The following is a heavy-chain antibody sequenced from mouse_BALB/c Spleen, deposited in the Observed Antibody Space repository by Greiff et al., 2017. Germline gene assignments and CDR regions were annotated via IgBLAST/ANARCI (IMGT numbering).Heavy chain of an antibody. J-gene: IGHJ3*01. CDR1: GFTFSSYG. Sequence: EVKVEESGGGLVKPGGSLKLSCAASGFTFSSYGMSWVRQTPDKRLEWVATISSGGSYTYYPDSVKGRFTISRDNAKNTLYLQMSSLKSEDTAMYYCARLSSGYAWFAYWGQGTLVTVSA. V-gene: IGHV5-6*03. CDR2: ISSGGSYT. CDR3: ARLSSGYAWFAY. D-gene: IGHD3-1*01.